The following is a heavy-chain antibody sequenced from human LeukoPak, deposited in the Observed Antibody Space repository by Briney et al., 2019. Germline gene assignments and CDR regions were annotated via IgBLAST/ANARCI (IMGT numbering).Heavy chain of an antibody. D-gene: IGHD3-16*02. CDR1: GGSVSSGSYY. J-gene: IGHJ3*02. V-gene: IGHV4-61*01. CDR3: ASPPQGXVLSDXFDI. CDR2: IYNSGST. Sequence: PSETLSLTCTVSGGSVSSGSYYWSWIRQPPGKGLECIGYIYNSGSTNYNPSLKSRVTISVDTSKNQFSLKLSSVTAADTAVYYCASPPQGXVLSDXFDIXXXXTMVTVSS.